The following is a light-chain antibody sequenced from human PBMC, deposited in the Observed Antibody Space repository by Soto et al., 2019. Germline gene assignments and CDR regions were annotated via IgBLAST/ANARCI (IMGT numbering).Light chain of an antibody. Sequence: EIVLTQSPGTLSLSPGERATLSCRASQTVAKNYLAWYQQQPGQAPRLLIYDASTRATGIPDRFTGSGSATDFPLTISRLEPEDFAVYYCQQYASAPLTFGGGTKVEIK. CDR2: DAS. J-gene: IGKJ4*01. V-gene: IGKV3-20*01. CDR3: QQYASAPLT. CDR1: QTVAKNY.